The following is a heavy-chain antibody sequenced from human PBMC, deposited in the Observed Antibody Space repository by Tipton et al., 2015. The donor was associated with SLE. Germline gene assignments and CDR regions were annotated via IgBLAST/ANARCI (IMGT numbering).Heavy chain of an antibody. D-gene: IGHD3-22*01. Sequence: TLSLTCTVSGGSIRGHYWNWIRQPPGKGLEWIGYIYDSGSTNYNPSLRGRVSISVDKSKNQFSLRLTSVTAADTAVYYCGGGNYFDYYMDVWGKGTTVTVSS. CDR1: GGSIRGHY. V-gene: IGHV4-59*08. CDR3: GGGNYFDYYMDV. CDR2: IYDSGST. J-gene: IGHJ6*03.